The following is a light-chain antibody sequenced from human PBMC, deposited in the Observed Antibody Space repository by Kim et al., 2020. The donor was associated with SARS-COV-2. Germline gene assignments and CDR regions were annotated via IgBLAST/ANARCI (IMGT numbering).Light chain of an antibody. CDR1: QSVSSSY. V-gene: IGKV3-20*01. CDR3: QQYGSSPYT. CDR2: GAS. J-gene: IGKJ2*01. Sequence: LCPGERATLSCRASQSVSSSYLAWYQQKPGQAPRLLIYGASSRATGIPDRFSGSGSGTDFTLTISRLEPEDFAVYSCQQYGSSPYTFGQGTKLEI.